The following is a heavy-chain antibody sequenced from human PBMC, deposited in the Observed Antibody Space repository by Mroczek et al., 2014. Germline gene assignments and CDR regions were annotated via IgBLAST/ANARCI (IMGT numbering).Heavy chain of an antibody. Sequence: VQLVESGGGVVQPGRSLRLSCAASGFTFSSYAMHWVRQAPGKGLEWVAVISYDGSNKYYADSVKGRFTISRDNSKNTLYLQMNSLRAEDTAVYYCARDKGEYSYGTYFLGAFDIWGQGTMVTVSS. J-gene: IGHJ3*02. D-gene: IGHD5-18*01. CDR2: ISYDGSNK. CDR1: GFTFSSYA. CDR3: ARDKGEYSYGTYFLGAFDI. V-gene: IGHV3-30-3*01.